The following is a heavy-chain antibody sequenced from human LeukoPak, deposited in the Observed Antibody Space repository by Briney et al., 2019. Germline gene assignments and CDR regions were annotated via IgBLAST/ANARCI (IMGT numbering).Heavy chain of an antibody. D-gene: IGHD2-15*01. J-gene: IGHJ4*02. CDR3: ARRGFVAGTHPDY. V-gene: IGHV4-34*01. Sequence: SETLSLTCAVYGGSFSGYYWSWIRQPPGKGLEWIGEINHSGSTNYNPSLKSRVTISVDTSKNQFSLKLSSVTAADTAVYYCARRGFVAGTHPDYWGQGTLVTVSS. CDR2: INHSGST. CDR1: GGSFSGYY.